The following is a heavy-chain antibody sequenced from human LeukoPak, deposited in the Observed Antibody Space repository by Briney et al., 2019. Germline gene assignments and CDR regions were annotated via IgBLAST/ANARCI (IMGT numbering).Heavy chain of an antibody. CDR3: ARGYYDSSGYYTEFAN. J-gene: IGHJ4*02. CDR2: IYTSGST. Sequence: SETLSLTCTVSGGSISSYYWSWIRQPAGKGLEWIGRIYTSGSTDYNPSLKSRVTMSVDTSKNKFSLKVTSVTAADTAVYYCARGYYDSSGYYTEFANWGQGTLVTVPS. V-gene: IGHV4-4*07. D-gene: IGHD3-22*01. CDR1: GGSISSYY.